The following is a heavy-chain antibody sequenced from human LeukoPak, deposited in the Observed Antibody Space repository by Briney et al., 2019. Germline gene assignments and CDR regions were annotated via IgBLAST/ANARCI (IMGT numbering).Heavy chain of an antibody. CDR3: ARDVSYCSGGSCYAFDY. Sequence: ASVKVSCKASGYTFTSYGISWVRQAPGQGLEWMGWISAYNGNTNYAQKLQGRVTMTTDTSTSTAYMELRSLRSEDTAVYYCARDVSYCSGGSCYAFDYWGQGTLVTVSS. J-gene: IGHJ4*02. D-gene: IGHD2-15*01. V-gene: IGHV1-18*01. CDR2: ISAYNGNT. CDR1: GYTFTSYG.